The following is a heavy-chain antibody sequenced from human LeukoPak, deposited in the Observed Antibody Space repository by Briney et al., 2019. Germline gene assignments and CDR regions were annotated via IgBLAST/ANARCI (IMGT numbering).Heavy chain of an antibody. D-gene: IGHD3-10*01. J-gene: IGHJ4*02. CDR3: ARADYYGSGSLKSPCDY. CDR1: GYTFTSYG. CDR2: ISAYNGNT. Sequence: ASVKVSCKASGYTFTSYGISWVRQAPGQGLERMGWISAYNGNTNYAQKLQGRVTMTTDTSTSTAYMELRSLRSDDTAVYYCARADYYGSGSLKSPCDYWGQGTLVTVSS. V-gene: IGHV1-18*01.